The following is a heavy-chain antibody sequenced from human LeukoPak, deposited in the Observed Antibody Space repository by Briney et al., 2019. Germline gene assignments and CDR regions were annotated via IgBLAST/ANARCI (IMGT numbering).Heavy chain of an antibody. J-gene: IGHJ5*02. CDR3: ARDLRYYDSSGYYPPNWFDP. Sequence: SVKVSCKASGGTFSSYAISWVRQAPGQGLEWMGGIIPIFGTANYAQKFQGRVTMTADESTSTAYMELSSLRSEDTAVYYCARDLRYYDSSGYYPPNWFDPWGQGTLVTVSS. CDR1: GGTFSSYA. D-gene: IGHD3-22*01. V-gene: IGHV1-69*13. CDR2: IIPIFGTA.